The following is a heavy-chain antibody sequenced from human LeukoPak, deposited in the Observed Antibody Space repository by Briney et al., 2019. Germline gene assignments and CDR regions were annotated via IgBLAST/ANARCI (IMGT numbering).Heavy chain of an antibody. CDR3: AKAPARYSSGWLTYYFDY. Sequence: PGGSLRLSCAASGFTFSSYAMSWVRQAPGKGLEWVSAISGSGGSTYYADSVKGRFTISRDNSKNTLYLQMNSLRAEDTAVYYCAKAPARYSSGWLTYYFDYWGQGTLVTVSS. CDR1: GFTFSSYA. D-gene: IGHD6-19*01. J-gene: IGHJ4*02. V-gene: IGHV3-23*01. CDR2: ISGSGGST.